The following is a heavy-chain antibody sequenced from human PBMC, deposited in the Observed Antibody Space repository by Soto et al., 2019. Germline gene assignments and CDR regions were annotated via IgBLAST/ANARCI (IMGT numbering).Heavy chain of an antibody. CDR1: GYTFTNYG. D-gene: IGHD6-13*01. Sequence: ASVKVSCKASGYTFTNYGITWVRQAPGQGLEWMGWISGYNGNTNYAEKLQGRVTMTTDTSSNTAYMELRSLRSDDTAVYYCATKGRWYVGYYYYGMDVWGQGTTVTVSS. J-gene: IGHJ6*02. V-gene: IGHV1-18*01. CDR2: ISGYNGNT. CDR3: ATKGRWYVGYYYYGMDV.